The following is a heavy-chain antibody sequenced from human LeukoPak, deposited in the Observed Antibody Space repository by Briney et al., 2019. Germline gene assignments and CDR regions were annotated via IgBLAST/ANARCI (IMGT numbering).Heavy chain of an antibody. CDR3: ARRKGEPNIFDS. D-gene: IGHD3-16*01. Sequence: ASVKVSCKASGYTFTGYYMHWVRQAPGQGLEWMGRINPNSGGTNYAQKFQGRVTMTRDTSISTAYMELSRLRSDDTAVYYCARRKGEPNIFDSWGQGTLVTVSS. J-gene: IGHJ4*02. CDR1: GYTFTGYY. V-gene: IGHV1-2*06. CDR2: INPNSGGT.